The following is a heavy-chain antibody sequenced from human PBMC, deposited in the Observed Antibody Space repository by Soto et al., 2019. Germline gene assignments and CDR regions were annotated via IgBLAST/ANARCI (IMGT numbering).Heavy chain of an antibody. CDR3: APYSYGLPAGY. Sequence: QVQLVQSGAEVKKPGASVKVSCKASGYTFSSYGISWVRQAPGQGLEWMGWITAYNGNTNYAQKLQGRVTMTTDTSPSPASMELRSLRSDDTAVYYCAPYSYGLPAGYWGQGTLVTVSS. D-gene: IGHD5-18*01. J-gene: IGHJ4*02. V-gene: IGHV1-18*01. CDR1: GYTFSSYG. CDR2: ITAYNGNT.